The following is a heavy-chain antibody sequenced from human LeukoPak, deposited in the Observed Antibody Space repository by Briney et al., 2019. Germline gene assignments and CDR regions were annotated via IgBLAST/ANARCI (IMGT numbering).Heavy chain of an antibody. Sequence: SETLSLTCTVSGGSISSSSYYRGWIRQPPGKGLEWIGSIYYSGSTYYNPSLKSRVTISVDTSKNQFSLKLSSVTAADTAVYYCARDQGYTYGFWIKGPDHWGQGTLVTVSS. CDR1: GGSISSSSYY. V-gene: IGHV4-39*01. CDR2: IYYSGST. J-gene: IGHJ4*02. CDR3: ARDQGYTYGFWIKGPDH. D-gene: IGHD5-18*01.